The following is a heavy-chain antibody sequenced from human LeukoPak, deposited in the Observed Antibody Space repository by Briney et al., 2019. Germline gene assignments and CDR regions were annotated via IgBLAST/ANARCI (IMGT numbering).Heavy chain of an antibody. J-gene: IGHJ4*02. D-gene: IGHD5-18*01. Sequence: GGSLRLSCAASGFTFSSYGMHWVRQAPGKGLEWVSSISSSSSYIYYADSVKGRFTISRDNAKNSLYLQMNSLRAEDTAVYYCARGGYSYGYYFDYWGQGALVTVSS. CDR2: ISSSSSYI. CDR1: GFTFSSYG. CDR3: ARGGYSYGYYFDY. V-gene: IGHV3-21*01.